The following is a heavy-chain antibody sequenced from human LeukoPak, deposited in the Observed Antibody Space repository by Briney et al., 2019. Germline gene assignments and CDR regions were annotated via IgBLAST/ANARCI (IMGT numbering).Heavy chain of an antibody. Sequence: GGSLRLSCAASGFTFSSYGMSWVRQAPGKGLEWVSAISGSGGSTYYADSVKGRFTISRDNSKNTLYLQMNSLRAEDTAVYYCAKNYYDSSGYWIDYWGQGTLVTVSS. D-gene: IGHD3-22*01. CDR1: GFTFSSYG. CDR2: ISGSGGST. V-gene: IGHV3-23*01. J-gene: IGHJ4*02. CDR3: AKNYYDSSGYWIDY.